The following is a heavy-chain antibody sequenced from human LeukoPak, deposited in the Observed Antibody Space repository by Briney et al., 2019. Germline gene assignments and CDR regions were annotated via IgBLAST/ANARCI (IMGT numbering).Heavy chain of an antibody. CDR1: GYTFTSYY. V-gene: IGHV1-46*01. CDR3: ARDRTDYDFWSGNYYGMDV. J-gene: IGHJ6*02. D-gene: IGHD3-3*01. CDR2: INPSGGST. Sequence: ASVKVSCKASGYTFTSYYMHWVRQAPGQGLEWMGIINPSGGSTSYAQKFQGRVTMTRDTSTSTVYMELSSLRSDDTAVYYCARDRTDYDFWSGNYYGMDVWGQGTTVTVSS.